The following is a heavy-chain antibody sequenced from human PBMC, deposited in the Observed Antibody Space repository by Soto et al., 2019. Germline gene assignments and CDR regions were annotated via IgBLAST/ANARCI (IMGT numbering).Heavy chain of an antibody. CDR3: ASAGGVEVTTQYYFDY. Sequence: SETLSLTCAVYGGSFSGYYWSWIRQPPGKGLEWIGEINHSGSTNYNPSLKSRVTISVDTSKNQFSLKLSSVTAADTAVYYCASAGGVEVTTQYYFDYWGQGTLVTVSS. V-gene: IGHV4-34*01. CDR1: GGSFSGYY. D-gene: IGHD4-17*01. J-gene: IGHJ4*02. CDR2: INHSGST.